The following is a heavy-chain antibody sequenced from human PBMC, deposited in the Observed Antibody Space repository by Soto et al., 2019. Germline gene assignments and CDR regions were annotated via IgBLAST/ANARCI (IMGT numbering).Heavy chain of an antibody. CDR1: GGTFSSYA. CDR3: ARGFEYSSSSALDY. V-gene: IGHV1-69*01. J-gene: IGHJ4*02. D-gene: IGHD6-6*01. CDR2: IIPIFGTA. Sequence: QVQLVQSGAEVKKPGSSVKVSCKASGGTFSSYAISWVRQAPGQGLEWMGGIIPIFGTANYAQKFQGRVTITADESTSTADMELSSLRSEDTAVYYCARGFEYSSSSALDYWGQGTLVTVSS.